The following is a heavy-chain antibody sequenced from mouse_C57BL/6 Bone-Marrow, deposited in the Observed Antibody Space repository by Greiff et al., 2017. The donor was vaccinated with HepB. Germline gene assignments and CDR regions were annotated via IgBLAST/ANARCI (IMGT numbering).Heavy chain of an antibody. CDR3: AEGLLLAY. CDR2: ISDGGSYT. Sequence: EVHLVESGGGLVKPGGSLKLSCAASGFTFSSYAMSWVRQTPEKRLEWVATISDGGSYTYYPDNVKGRFTISRDNAKNNLYLQMSHLKSEDTAMYYCAEGLLLAYWGQGTLVTVSA. D-gene: IGHD2-3*01. CDR1: GFTFSSYA. V-gene: IGHV5-4*01. J-gene: IGHJ3*01.